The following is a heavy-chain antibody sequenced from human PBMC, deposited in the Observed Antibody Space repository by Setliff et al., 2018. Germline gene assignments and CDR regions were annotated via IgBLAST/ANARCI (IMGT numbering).Heavy chain of an antibody. D-gene: IGHD2-15*01. J-gene: IGHJ6*02. CDR2: FDPEGGET. CDR3: ARDLRDVVVVPSTTGYYHGMDV. CDR1: GYTLTELS. Sequence: ASVKVSCKASGYTLTELSMHWVRQAPGKGLEWMGGFDPEGGETIYAQKFQGRVTMTEDTSTDTAYMELRSLRSDDTAVYYCARDLRDVVVVPSTTGYYHGMDVWGQGTTVTVSS. V-gene: IGHV1-24*01.